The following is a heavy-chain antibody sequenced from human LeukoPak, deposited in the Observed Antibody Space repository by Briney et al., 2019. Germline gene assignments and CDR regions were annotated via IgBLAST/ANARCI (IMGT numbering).Heavy chain of an antibody. J-gene: IGHJ3*02. CDR2: ISSGGSTI. V-gene: IGHV3-48*03. CDR3: ARNILFAFDI. CDR1: GFTFSSHE. D-gene: IGHD2/OR15-2a*01. Sequence: GGSLRLSCAASGFTFSSHEMNWVRQPPGKGLEWVSYISSGGSTIYYADPMKGRFTISRDNSKNTLYLQVNSLRAEDTAMYYCARNILFAFDIWGQGTMVTVSS.